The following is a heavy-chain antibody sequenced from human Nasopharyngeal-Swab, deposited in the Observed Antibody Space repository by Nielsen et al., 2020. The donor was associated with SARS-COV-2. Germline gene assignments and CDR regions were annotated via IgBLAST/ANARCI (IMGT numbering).Heavy chain of an antibody. CDR2: ISSSSSYI. CDR3: AKDTRDLDIGVGYYYYYGMDV. V-gene: IGHV3-21*04. J-gene: IGHJ6*02. D-gene: IGHD2-2*03. Sequence: WIRQPPGKGLEWVSSISSSSSYIYYADSVKGRFTISRDNAKNSPYLQMNSLRAEDTAVYYCAKDTRDLDIGVGYYYYYGMDVWGQGTTVTVSS.